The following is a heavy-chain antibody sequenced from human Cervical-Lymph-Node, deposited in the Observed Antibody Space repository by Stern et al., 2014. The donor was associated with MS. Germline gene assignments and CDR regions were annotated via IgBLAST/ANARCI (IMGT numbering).Heavy chain of an antibody. D-gene: IGHD7-27*01. CDR1: GYTLTDNH. CDR2: IDPKTGDT. CDR3: ARENWVLKW. Sequence: QVQLVQSGAEEKKPGASVKVSCKASGYTLTDNHMHWVRQAPGQGHEWMGRIDPKTGDTKYAQKFQGRVTMTTDTSINTAYMELTRLTSDDTATYYCARENWVLKWWGQGTLVTVSS. V-gene: IGHV1-2*02. J-gene: IGHJ4*02.